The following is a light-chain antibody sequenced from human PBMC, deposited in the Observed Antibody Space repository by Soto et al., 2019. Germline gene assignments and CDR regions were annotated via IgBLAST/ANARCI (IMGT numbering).Light chain of an antibody. CDR1: QNISSN. J-gene: IGKJ1*01. CDR3: QQYNNCLWT. Sequence: EIVMTQSPATLSVSPGERATLSCRASQNISSNLAWYQQKPGQAPRVLIDGASTRATGIPARFSGSGSGSEFTTTISRANSEDFAVYYCQQYNNCLWTFGQGTKVEIK. CDR2: GAS. V-gene: IGKV3-15*01.